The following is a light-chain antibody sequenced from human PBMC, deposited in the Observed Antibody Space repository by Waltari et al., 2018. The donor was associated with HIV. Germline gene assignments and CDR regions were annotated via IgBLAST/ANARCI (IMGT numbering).Light chain of an antibody. J-gene: IGLJ2*01. V-gene: IGLV2-23*01. CDR2: EGS. CDR3: CSYAGSNTVV. Sequence: QSALTQPASVSGSPGQSITISCSGTRSDVGSHNLVSWYQQQPGKAPKIMIFEGSKRPSVVSDLFSGSQSGNTASLTISGLQAEDEADYYCCSYAGSNTVVFGEGTKLTVL. CDR1: RSDVGSHNL.